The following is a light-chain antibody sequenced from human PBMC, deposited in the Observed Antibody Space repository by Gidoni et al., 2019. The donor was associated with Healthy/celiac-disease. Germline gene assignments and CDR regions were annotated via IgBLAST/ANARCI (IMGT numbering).Light chain of an antibody. V-gene: IGKV1-39*01. CDR1: QSISSS. J-gene: IGKJ4*01. CDR3: QQSYSTPLT. Sequence: DIQMTQSPSSLSASVGDRVTITCRASQSISSSLNWYQQKPGKAPKLLIYAASSLQSGVPSRFSCSGSGTDFTLTISSLQPGDFATYYCQQSYSTPLTFGGGTKVEIK. CDR2: AAS.